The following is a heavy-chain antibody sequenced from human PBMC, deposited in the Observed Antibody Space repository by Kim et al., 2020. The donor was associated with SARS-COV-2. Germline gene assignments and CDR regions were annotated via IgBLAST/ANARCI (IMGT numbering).Heavy chain of an antibody. Sequence: SETLSLTCTVSGGSISSYYWSWIRQPPGKGLEWIGYIYYSGSTNYNPSLKSRVTISVDTSKNQFSLKLSSVTAADTAVYYCARTIMITFGGVIPYYGMDVWGQATTVTVSS. CDR3: ARTIMITFGGVIPYYGMDV. V-gene: IGHV4-59*13. CDR1: GGSISSYY. D-gene: IGHD3-16*02. CDR2: IYYSGST. J-gene: IGHJ6*02.